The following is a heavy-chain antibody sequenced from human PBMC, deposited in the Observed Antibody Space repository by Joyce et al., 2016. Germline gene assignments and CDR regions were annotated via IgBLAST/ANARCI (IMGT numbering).Heavy chain of an antibody. CDR1: GFTVNSFA. CDR2: ISHDAERQ. D-gene: IGHD1-1*01. CDR3: AKGALADQLLPPADL. Sequence: QFQLVESGGRVVQPGRSLRLSCRASGFTVNSFAMHWVRQDPGKGLEGVAVISHDAERQFYGESSKGRFTISRDNYKNTLDLQMNSLRVEDTAVYYCAKGALADQLLPPADLWGQGTLVTVSS. V-gene: IGHV3-30*18. J-gene: IGHJ1*01.